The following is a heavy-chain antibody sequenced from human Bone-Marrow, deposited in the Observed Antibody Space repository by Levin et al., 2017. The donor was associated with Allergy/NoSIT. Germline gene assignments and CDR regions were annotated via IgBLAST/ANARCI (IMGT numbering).Heavy chain of an antibody. J-gene: IGHJ4*02. Sequence: GGSLRLSCAASGFIFSSYEMNWVRQAPGKGLEWVSYISSRNTTIYYADSVKGRFTISRDNAENSLYLQMNSLRAEDTAIYYCAREGLFMVRVFDYWGRGTLVTVSS. CDR2: ISSRNTTI. V-gene: IGHV3-48*03. CDR1: GFIFSSYE. D-gene: IGHD3-10*01. CDR3: AREGLFMVRVFDY.